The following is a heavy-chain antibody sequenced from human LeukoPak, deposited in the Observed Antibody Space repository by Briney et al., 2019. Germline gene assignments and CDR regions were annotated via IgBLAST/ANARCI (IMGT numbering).Heavy chain of an antibody. CDR3: ARSPYLEAFDI. CDR1: GGSISSYY. J-gene: IGHJ3*02. Sequence: SETLSLTCTVSGGSISSYYWSWIRQPPGKGLEWIGYIYYSGSTNYNPSLKSRVTISVDTSKNQFSLKLSSVTAADTAVYYCARSPYLEAFDIWGQGTMVTVS. V-gene: IGHV4-59*01. D-gene: IGHD2/OR15-2a*01. CDR2: IYYSGST.